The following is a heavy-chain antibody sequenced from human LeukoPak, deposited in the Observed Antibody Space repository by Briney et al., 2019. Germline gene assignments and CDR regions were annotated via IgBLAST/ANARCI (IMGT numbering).Heavy chain of an antibody. J-gene: IGHJ6*02. D-gene: IGHD3/OR15-3a*01. CDR3: ARRGWTAWYYYGMDV. Sequence: SETLSLTCAVYGGSFSGYYWSWIRQPPGKGLEWIGEINHSGSTNYNPSLKSRVTISVDTSKNQFSLKLSSVTAADTAVYYYARRGWTAWYYYGMDVWGQGTTVTVSS. CDR1: GGSFSGYY. V-gene: IGHV4-34*01. CDR2: INHSGST.